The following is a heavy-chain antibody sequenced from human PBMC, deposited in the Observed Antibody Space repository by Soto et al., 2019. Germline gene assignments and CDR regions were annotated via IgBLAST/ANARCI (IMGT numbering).Heavy chain of an antibody. J-gene: IGHJ4*02. V-gene: IGHV1-2*02. Sequence: QVQLVQSGAEVKKPGASEKVSCEASGYIFPGNYMHWVRQAPGQGREWMGWINVNSGDTNHAQKIQGRVTMTRERSRRTAYMELRRLTSDDTAVYYCARDTWSISGAAHHWRQRTLVNVSS. CDR1: GYIFPGNY. D-gene: IGHD1-20*01. CDR2: INVNSGDT. CDR3: ARDTWSISGAAHH.